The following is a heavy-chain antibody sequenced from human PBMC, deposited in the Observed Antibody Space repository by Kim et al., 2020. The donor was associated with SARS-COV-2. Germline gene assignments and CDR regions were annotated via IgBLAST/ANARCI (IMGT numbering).Heavy chain of an antibody. Sequence: GGSLRLSCAASGFTFSSYDMHWVRQATGKGLEWVSAIGTAGDTYYPGSVKGRFTISRENAKNSLYLQMNSLRAGDTAVYYCARGGYCSGGSCSLSPRYYYYGMDVWGQGTTVTVSS. CDR1: GFTFSSYD. J-gene: IGHJ6*02. CDR2: IGTAGDT. CDR3: ARGGYCSGGSCSLSPRYYYYGMDV. V-gene: IGHV3-13*01. D-gene: IGHD2-15*01.